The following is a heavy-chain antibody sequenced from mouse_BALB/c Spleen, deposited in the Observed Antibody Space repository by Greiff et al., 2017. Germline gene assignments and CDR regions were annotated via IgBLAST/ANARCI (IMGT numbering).Heavy chain of an antibody. CDR1: GYTFTSYN. Sequence: LQQPGAELVKPGASVKMSCKASGYTFTSYNMHWVKQTPGQGLEWIGAIYPGNGDTSYNQKFKGKATLTADKSSSTAYMQLSSLTSEDSAVYYCARGEYGNLDYWGQGTTLTVSS. CDR2: IYPGNGDT. D-gene: IGHD2-10*02. CDR3: ARGEYGNLDY. V-gene: IGHV1-12*01. J-gene: IGHJ2*01.